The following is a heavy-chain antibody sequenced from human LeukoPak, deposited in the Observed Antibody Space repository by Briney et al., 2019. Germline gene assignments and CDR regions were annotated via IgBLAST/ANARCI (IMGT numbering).Heavy chain of an antibody. CDR1: GFTFSSYG. D-gene: IGHD6-6*01. CDR2: IWYDGSNK. J-gene: IGHJ6*03. Sequence: GRSLRLSCAASGFTFSSYGMHWVRKAPGKGLEWVAVIWYDGSNKYYADSVKGRFTISRDNSKNTLYLQMNSLRAEDTAVYYCAKVSLGASYSSSSKYYYYMDVWGKGTTVTVSS. V-gene: IGHV3-33*06. CDR3: AKVSLGASYSSSSKYYYYMDV.